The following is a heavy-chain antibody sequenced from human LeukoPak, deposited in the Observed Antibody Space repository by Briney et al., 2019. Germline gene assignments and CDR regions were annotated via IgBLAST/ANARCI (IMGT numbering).Heavy chain of an antibody. CDR3: AKYPFYSYGYLYYYYYMDV. Sequence: GGSLRLSCAASGFTFSSYAMSWVRQAPGKGLEWVSTISGSGGRTYYADSVKGRFTISRDNSKNTLYLQMNSLRAEDTAVYYCAKYPFYSYGYLYYYYYMDVWGKGTTVTVSS. J-gene: IGHJ6*03. D-gene: IGHD5-18*01. CDR2: ISGSGGRT. CDR1: GFTFSSYA. V-gene: IGHV3-23*01.